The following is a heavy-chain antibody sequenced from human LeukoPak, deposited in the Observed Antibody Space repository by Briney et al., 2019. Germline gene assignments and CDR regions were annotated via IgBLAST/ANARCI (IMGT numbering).Heavy chain of an antibody. CDR3: ARGWGVDILTGFQY. CDR2: IIPILDVT. Sequence: GASVKVSCKASGGTFTNYAINWVRQAPGQGLEWMGRIIPILDVTNYAQKFQGRVTITADQSTSTAYMELSSLRSKDEAVYFCARGWGVDILTGFQYWGQGTLVTVSS. D-gene: IGHD3-9*01. CDR1: GGTFTNYA. V-gene: IGHV1-69*04. J-gene: IGHJ4*02.